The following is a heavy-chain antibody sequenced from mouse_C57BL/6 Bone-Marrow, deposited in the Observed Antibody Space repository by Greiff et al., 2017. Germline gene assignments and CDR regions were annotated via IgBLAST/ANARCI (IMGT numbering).Heavy chain of an antibody. V-gene: IGHV1-55*01. CDR3: ARGGLYDGYYWYFDV. D-gene: IGHD2-3*01. Sequence: QVQLQQPGAELVKPGASVKMSCKASGYTFTSYWITWVKQRPGQGLEWIGYIYPGSGSTNYNEKFKSKATLTVDTSSSTAYMQLSSLTSEDSAVYYCARGGLYDGYYWYFDVWGTGTTVTVSS. CDR1: GYTFTSYW. CDR2: IYPGSGST. J-gene: IGHJ1*03.